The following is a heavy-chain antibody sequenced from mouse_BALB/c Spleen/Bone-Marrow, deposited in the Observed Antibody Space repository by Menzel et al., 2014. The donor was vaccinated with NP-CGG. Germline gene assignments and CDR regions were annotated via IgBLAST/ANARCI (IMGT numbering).Heavy chain of an antibody. J-gene: IGHJ2*01. CDR1: GYTFTSHY. CDR2: INPNNGGT. Sequence: VQLQQSGAERAKPGPSVKLSCKASGYTFTSHYIYWGKQRPGQGLKWIGEINPNNGGTNFNEKFKSKATLTVDKSSSTAYMQLSSLTSEDSAVYYCTRLSLLRGYFDYWGQGTPLTVSS. V-gene: IGHV1S81*02. CDR3: TRLSLLRGYFDY. D-gene: IGHD1-2*01.